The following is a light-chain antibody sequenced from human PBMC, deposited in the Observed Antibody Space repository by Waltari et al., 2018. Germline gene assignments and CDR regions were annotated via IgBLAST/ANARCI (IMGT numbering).Light chain of an antibody. V-gene: IGLV2-14*01. Sequence: QSALTQPASVSESPGQSITISCTGTSSYVGGDDYVSWYQQHPGKAPKLMIYDVTKRPSGVSNRFSGSKSGNTASLTISGLQAEDEADYYCSSYTSSNTEVFGGGTRLTVL. CDR1: SSYVGGDDY. J-gene: IGLJ2*01. CDR3: SSYTSSNTEV. CDR2: DVT.